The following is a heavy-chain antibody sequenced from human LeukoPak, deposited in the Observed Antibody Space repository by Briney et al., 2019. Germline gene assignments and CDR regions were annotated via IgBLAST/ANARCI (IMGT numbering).Heavy chain of an antibody. J-gene: IGHJ4*02. CDR2: IYYTAST. Sequence: SETLSLTCTVSGGSISSYYWSWVRQPPGKGLEWIGYIYYTASTNYNPSLRSRVTISVDTSKNQFSLKLTSVTAADTAVYYCARGGNYGDYDGYFDYWGQGALVTVSS. V-gene: IGHV4-59*08. CDR3: ARGGNYGDYDGYFDY. D-gene: IGHD4-17*01. CDR1: GGSISSYY.